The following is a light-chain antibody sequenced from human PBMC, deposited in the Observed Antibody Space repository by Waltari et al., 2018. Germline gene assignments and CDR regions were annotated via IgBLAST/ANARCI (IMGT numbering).Light chain of an antibody. CDR2: RNT. CDR3: QTGDDTNNYVL. J-gene: IGLJ3*02. V-gene: IGLV3-25*03. Sequence: YQKKPGQAPVAVIHRNTERPSGIPARFSGSDSRTTATLTIIGVQPEDEADYYCQTGDDTNNYVLFGGGTKLTVL.